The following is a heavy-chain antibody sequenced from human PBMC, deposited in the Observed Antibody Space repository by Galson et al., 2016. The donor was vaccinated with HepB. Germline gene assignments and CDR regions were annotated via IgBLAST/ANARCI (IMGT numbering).Heavy chain of an antibody. CDR2: INPNSGGT. Sequence: SVKVSCKASGYTFTGYYMHWVRQAPGQGLEWMGWINPNSGGTIYAQNFQGRVTMTRDMSSSTGYMELRRLRSDDTAVYYCARDELAYYDSSGSTLQHWGQGTLVTVSS. CDR1: GYTFTGYY. V-gene: IGHV1-2*02. CDR3: ARDELAYYDSSGSTLQH. D-gene: IGHD3-22*01. J-gene: IGHJ1*01.